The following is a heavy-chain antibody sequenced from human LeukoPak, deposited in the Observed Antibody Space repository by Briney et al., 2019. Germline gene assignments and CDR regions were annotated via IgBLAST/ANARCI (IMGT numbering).Heavy chain of an antibody. CDR2: IIPIFGTA. D-gene: IGHD2-2*01. J-gene: IGHJ4*02. CDR1: GGTFSSYA. V-gene: IGHV1-69*13. CDR3: ATRPYCSSTSCRRKYYFDY. Sequence: ASVKVSCKASGGTFSSYAISWVRQAPGQGLEWMGGIIPIFGTANYAQKFQGRVTITADESTSTAYMELSSLRSEDTAVYYCATRPYCSSTSCRRKYYFDYWGQGTLVTVSS.